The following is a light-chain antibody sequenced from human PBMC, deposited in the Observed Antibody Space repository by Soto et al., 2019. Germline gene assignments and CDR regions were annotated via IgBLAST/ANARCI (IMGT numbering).Light chain of an antibody. CDR1: QKISTY. J-gene: IGKJ3*01. Sequence: DIQMTQSPSSLSASVGDRVTITCRASQKISTYLNWYQLKPGKAPKLLIYTESSLHGGVPSRFSRSVSGTDFTPTITSLQHYEFATNYCHQSHSMPFTCGPGTKVDIK. CDR2: TES. CDR3: HQSHSMPFT. V-gene: IGKV1-39*01.